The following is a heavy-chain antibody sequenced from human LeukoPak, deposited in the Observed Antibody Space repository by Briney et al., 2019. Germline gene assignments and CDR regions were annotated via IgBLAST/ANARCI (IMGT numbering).Heavy chain of an antibody. D-gene: IGHD5-24*01. CDR1: GFTFSSYS. V-gene: IGHV3-21*04. CDR3: AKAVDLATISVDI. J-gene: IGHJ3*02. CDR2: ISSSSNYI. Sequence: GGSLRLSCAASGFTFSSYSMNWVRQAPGKGLEWVSSISSSSNYIYYADSVKGRFTISRDNSKNTLYLVMNSLRVDDTAVYYCAKAVDLATISVDIWGQGTMVTVSS.